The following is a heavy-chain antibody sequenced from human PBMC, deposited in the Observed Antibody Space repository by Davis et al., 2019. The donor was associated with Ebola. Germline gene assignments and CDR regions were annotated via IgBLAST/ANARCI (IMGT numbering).Heavy chain of an antibody. CDR3: VRDTLEGATTFDY. Sequence: HTGGSLRLSCAASGFTFSSHWMHWVRQVPGKGPVWVSRISGDGIRTTYADSVKGRFTISRDNTKNTLNLQMNSLRVEDTAVYYCVRDTLEGATTFDYWGQGALVTVSS. V-gene: IGHV3-74*01. CDR2: ISGDGIRT. D-gene: IGHD1-26*01. J-gene: IGHJ4*02. CDR1: GFTFSSHW.